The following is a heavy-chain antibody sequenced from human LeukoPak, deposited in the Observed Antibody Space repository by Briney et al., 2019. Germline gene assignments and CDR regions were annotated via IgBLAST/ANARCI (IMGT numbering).Heavy chain of an antibody. CDR3: AREKGSGLYWFDP. CDR2: INPNTGGT. Sequence: ALVKVSCQASGYTFTVYYLHWVRQAPGQGLEWMGRINPNTGGTNYAQKFQGRVTMTRDTSISTAYMELGRLRSDDTAVYYCAREKGSGLYWFDPWGQGTLVTVSS. V-gene: IGHV1-2*06. D-gene: IGHD1-14*01. CDR1: GYTFTVYY. J-gene: IGHJ5*02.